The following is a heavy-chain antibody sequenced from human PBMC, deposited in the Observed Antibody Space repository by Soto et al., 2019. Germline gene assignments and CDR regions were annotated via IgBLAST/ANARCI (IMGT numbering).Heavy chain of an antibody. CDR1: GDSVTTYY. Sequence: QVQLQGSGPGLVKPSETLSLTCTVFGDSVTTYYWTWIRQPPGKGLEWIGFTSHSGSTNYNPSLKCRVTMSVDTSNNQFSLKLNSVTAADTAVYYCVTGSGRSTSDAFDIWARGTMVTVSS. CDR3: VTGSGRSTSDAFDI. D-gene: IGHD2-8*02. V-gene: IGHV4-59*02. CDR2: TSHSGST. J-gene: IGHJ3*02.